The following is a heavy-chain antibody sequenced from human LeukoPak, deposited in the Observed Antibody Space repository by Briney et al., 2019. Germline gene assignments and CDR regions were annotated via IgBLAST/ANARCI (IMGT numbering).Heavy chain of an antibody. CDR2: IYYSGST. J-gene: IGHJ5*02. D-gene: IGHD6-13*01. CDR1: GGSISSGGYY. CDR3: AREGLPYSSSLNWFDP. Sequence: SETLSLTCTVSGGSISSGGYYWSWIRQHPGKGLESIGYIYYSGSTYYNPSLKSRVTISVDTSKNQFSLKLSSVTAADTAVYYCAREGLPYSSSLNWFDPWGQGTLVTVSS. V-gene: IGHV4-31*03.